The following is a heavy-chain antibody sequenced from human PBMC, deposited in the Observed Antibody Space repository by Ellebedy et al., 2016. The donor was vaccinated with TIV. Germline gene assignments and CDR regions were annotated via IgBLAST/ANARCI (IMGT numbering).Heavy chain of an antibody. Sequence: MPSETLSLTCTVSGGSISSYYWSWIRQPAGKGLEWIGRIYTSGSTNYNPSLKSRVTMSVDTSKNQFSLKLSSVPAADTAVYYCARDPGFIAAAGGTGDDYYYGMDVWGQGTTVTVSS. D-gene: IGHD6-13*01. J-gene: IGHJ6*02. CDR2: IYTSGST. CDR3: ARDPGFIAAAGGTGDDYYYGMDV. V-gene: IGHV4-4*07. CDR1: GGSISSYY.